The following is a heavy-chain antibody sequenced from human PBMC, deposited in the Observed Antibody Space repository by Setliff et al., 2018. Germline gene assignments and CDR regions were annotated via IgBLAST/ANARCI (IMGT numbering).Heavy chain of an antibody. V-gene: IGHV3-30*01. Sequence: GESLKISCAASGFTFNGYAMHWVRQAPGKGLEWVAVISYDGSNKYYADSVKGRFTISRDNSKNTLYVQMNSLRAEDTAVYFCARDSAERRQYYNFWSGLLDYWGQGTLVTVSS. CDR1: GFTFNGYA. CDR2: ISYDGSNK. D-gene: IGHD3-3*01. CDR3: ARDSAERRQYYNFWSGLLDY. J-gene: IGHJ4*02.